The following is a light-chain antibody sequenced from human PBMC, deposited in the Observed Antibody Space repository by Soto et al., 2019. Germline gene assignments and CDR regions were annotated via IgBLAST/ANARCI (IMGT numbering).Light chain of an antibody. V-gene: IGLV1-47*01. CDR1: TSNIGSNY. CDR2: RNN. CDR3: ATWDDSLNGFYV. Sequence: SGLTQPPSASGTAGQGVTISCSGSTSNIGSNYVYCYQQLPGTAPKLLIYRNNQRPSGVPDRFSGSKSGTSASLAISGLRSDDEADYFCATWDDSLNGFYVFGTGTKVTVL. J-gene: IGLJ1*01.